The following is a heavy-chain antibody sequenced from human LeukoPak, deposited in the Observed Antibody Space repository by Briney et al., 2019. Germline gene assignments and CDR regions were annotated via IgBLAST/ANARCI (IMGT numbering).Heavy chain of an antibody. J-gene: IGHJ4*02. CDR2: IYSGGST. Sequence: GGSLRLSCAASGFTVSSNYMSWVRQAPGQGLEWVSVIYSGGSTYYADSVKGRFTISRDNSKNTLYLQMNSLRAEDTAGYYCARGEVGATTRIGYWGQGTLVTVSS. CDR3: ARGEVGATTRIGY. CDR1: GFTVSSNY. V-gene: IGHV3-53*01. D-gene: IGHD1-26*01.